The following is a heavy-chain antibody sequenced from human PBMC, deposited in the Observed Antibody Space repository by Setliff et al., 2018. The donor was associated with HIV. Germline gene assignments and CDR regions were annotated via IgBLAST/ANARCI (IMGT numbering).Heavy chain of an antibody. CDR3: ARDGADYNFRSGSCPFDI. D-gene: IGHD3-3*01. J-gene: IGHJ4*02. CDR1: GYTFNNYP. V-gene: IGHV7-4-1*02. Sequence: ASVKVSCKASGYTFNNYPINWVRQAPGQGLEWMGWINTNTGSPRFARGFTGRFGFSLDTSVTTTFLHISNLKAEDTAIYYCARDGADYNFRSGSCPFDIWGQGTLVTVSS. CDR2: INTNTGSP.